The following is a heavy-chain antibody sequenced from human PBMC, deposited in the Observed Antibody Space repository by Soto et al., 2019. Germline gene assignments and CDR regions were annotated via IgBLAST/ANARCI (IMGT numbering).Heavy chain of an antibody. V-gene: IGHV4-59*08. CDR3: ATRAADYNFWSGYYSYYYFMDV. CDR1: GGSTSSYY. CDR2: IYYSGST. D-gene: IGHD3-3*01. J-gene: IGHJ6*03. Sequence: SETLSLTCTVSGGSTSSYYWSWIRQPPGKGLEWIGYIYYSGSTNYNPSLKSRVTISVDTSKNQFSLKLSSVTAADTAVYYCATRAADYNFWSGYYSYYYFMDVWGKGTTVTVSS.